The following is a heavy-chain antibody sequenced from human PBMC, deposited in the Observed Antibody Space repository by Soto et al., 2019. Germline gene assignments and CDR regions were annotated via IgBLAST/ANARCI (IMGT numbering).Heavy chain of an antibody. CDR2: MNPNSGNT. V-gene: IGHV1-8*01. CDR1: GYAFTSYD. CDR3: ARGPYCSGGSCYGATFDY. D-gene: IGHD2-15*01. J-gene: IGHJ4*02. Sequence: ASVKVSCTASGYAFTSYDINWVRQATGQGLEWMGWMNPNSGNTGYAQKFQGRVTMTRNTSISTAYMELSSLRSEDTAVYYCARGPYCSGGSCYGATFDYWGQGTLVTVSS.